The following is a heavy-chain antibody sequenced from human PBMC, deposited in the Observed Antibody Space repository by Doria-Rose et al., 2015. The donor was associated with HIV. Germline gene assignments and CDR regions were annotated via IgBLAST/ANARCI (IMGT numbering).Heavy chain of an antibody. CDR3: ARIKSSRWYHKYYFDF. CDR1: GVSLSSPGMG. Sequence: SGPVLVEPTETLTLTCTVSGVSLSSPGMGVSWIRQPPGKALEWLANIFSDDERSYKTSLKSRLTISRGTSKGQVVLTMTDMDPVDTATYYCARIKSSRWYHKYYFDFWGQGTLVIVSA. V-gene: IGHV2-26*01. CDR2: IFSDDER. D-gene: IGHD6-13*01. J-gene: IGHJ4*02.